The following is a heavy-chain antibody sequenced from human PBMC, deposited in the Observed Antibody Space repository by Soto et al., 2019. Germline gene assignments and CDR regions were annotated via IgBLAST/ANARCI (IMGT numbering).Heavy chain of an antibody. V-gene: IGHV4-59*08. D-gene: IGHD3-22*01. CDR1: GGSISSYY. J-gene: IGHJ4*02. Sequence: SETLSLTCTVSGGSISSYYWSWIRQPPGKGLEWIGYIYYSGGTNYNPSLKSRVTISVATSKNQFSLKLSSVTAADTAVYYCARLGYYDSSGYYVGYWGQGTLVTVSS. CDR3: ARLGYYDSSGYYVGY. CDR2: IYYSGGT.